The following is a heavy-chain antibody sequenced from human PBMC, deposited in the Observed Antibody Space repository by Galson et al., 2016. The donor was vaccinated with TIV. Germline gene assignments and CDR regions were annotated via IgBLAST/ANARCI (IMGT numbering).Heavy chain of an antibody. Sequence: PALVNPTQTLTLTCTFSGFSLSTTKVGVAWVRQPPGEALEWLALIYWDDDKRYSPSLRSRLAISKDTSKNQVVLIMTNMDPVDTATYYCTHLPNMFYYGMAVWGQGTTVTVSS. CDR2: IYWDDDK. D-gene: IGHD3-10*02. J-gene: IGHJ6*02. V-gene: IGHV2-5*02. CDR3: THLPNMFYYGMAV. CDR1: GFSLSTTKVG.